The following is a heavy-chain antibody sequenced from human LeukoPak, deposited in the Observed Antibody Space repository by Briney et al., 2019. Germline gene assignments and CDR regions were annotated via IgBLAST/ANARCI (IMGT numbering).Heavy chain of an antibody. CDR1: GFTISNAW. J-gene: IGHJ4*02. CDR3: TTTHRSGFDH. Sequence: GGSLRLSCAASGFTISNAWMNWVRQAPGKGPEWVGRIKSKSDGGTIEHAEPVKGRFIISRDDSKNPMYLQIQSLKIEDTAVYYCTTTHRSGFDHWGQGTLVTVSS. CDR2: IKSKSDGGTI. D-gene: IGHD1-26*01. V-gene: IGHV3-15*07.